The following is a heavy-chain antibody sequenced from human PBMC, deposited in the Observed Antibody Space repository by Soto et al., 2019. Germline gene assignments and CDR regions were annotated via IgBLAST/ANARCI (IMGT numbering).Heavy chain of an antibody. D-gene: IGHD1-1*01. CDR1: GYTFTSYG. CDR2: ISAYNGNT. CDR3: ARSDLVSSGTRLNWFDP. V-gene: IGHV1-18*01. Sequence: ASVKVSCKASGYTFTSYGISWVRQAPGQGLEWMGWISAYNGNTNYAQKLQGRVTMTTDTSTSTAYMELRSLRSDDTAVYYCARSDLVSSGTRLNWFDPWGQGTLVTVSS. J-gene: IGHJ5*02.